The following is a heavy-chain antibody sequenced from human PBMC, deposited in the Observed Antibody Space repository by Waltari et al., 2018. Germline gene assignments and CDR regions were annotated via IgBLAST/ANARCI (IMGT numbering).Heavy chain of an antibody. CDR2: IVYRGST. V-gene: IGHV4-39*07. D-gene: IGHD4-17*01. CDR3: ATRTTVTTSDY. J-gene: IGHJ4*02. CDR1: GGSISSSSYY. Sequence: QLQLQESGPGLVKPSETLSLTCTVSGGSISSSSYYWGWIRQPPGKGLEWNGMIVYRGSTNYNPSLKSRVTISVDTSKNQFSLKLSSVTAADTAVYYCATRTTVTTSDYWGQGTLVTVSS.